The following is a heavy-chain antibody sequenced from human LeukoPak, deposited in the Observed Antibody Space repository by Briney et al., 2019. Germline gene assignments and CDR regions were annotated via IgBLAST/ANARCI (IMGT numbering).Heavy chain of an antibody. Sequence: GESLKISCKGSGYSFTSYWSGWVRQMPGKGLEWMWIIYPGDSDTRYSPSFQGQVTISADKSISTAYLQWSSLKASDTAMYYCARRSQEYSYGRHAIDYWGQGTLVTVSS. J-gene: IGHJ4*02. V-gene: IGHV5-51*01. CDR3: ARRSQEYSYGRHAIDY. D-gene: IGHD5-18*01. CDR2: IYPGDSDT. CDR1: GYSFTSYW.